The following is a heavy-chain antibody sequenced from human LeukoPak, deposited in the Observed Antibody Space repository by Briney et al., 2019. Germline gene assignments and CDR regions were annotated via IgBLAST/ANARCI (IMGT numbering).Heavy chain of an antibody. CDR2: IKEDGSVK. V-gene: IGHV3-7*03. D-gene: IGHD3-16*01. J-gene: IGHJ4*02. CDR1: GFTFSNYW. CDR3: ARGRRDSEYVGGLGY. Sequence: GGSLRLSCEASGFTFSNYWMSWVRQAPGKGLEWLANIKEDGSVKYYVDSVKGRSTISRDNAKNLLFLQMNSLRAEDTAVYSCARGRRDSEYVGGLGYWGQGILVTVSS.